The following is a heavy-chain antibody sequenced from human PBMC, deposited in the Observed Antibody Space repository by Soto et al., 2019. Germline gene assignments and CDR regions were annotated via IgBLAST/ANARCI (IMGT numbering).Heavy chain of an antibody. J-gene: IGHJ4*02. Sequence: QVQLQESGPGLVKPSQTLSLTCTVSGGSISSGGYYWSWIRQHPGKGLEWIGYIYYSGSTYYNPSLKGRVTISVDTSKNQFSLKLSSVTAADTAVYYCARVSPPFYDSSGYYHGGFDYWGQGTLVTVSS. V-gene: IGHV4-31*03. CDR3: ARVSPPFYDSSGYYHGGFDY. D-gene: IGHD3-22*01. CDR2: IYYSGST. CDR1: GGSISSGGYY.